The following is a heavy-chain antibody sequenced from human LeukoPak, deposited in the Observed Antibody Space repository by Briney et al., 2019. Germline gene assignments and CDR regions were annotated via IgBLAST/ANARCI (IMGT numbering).Heavy chain of an antibody. CDR2: IYTSGST. Sequence: SETLSLTCTVSGGSISSGSHYWSWIRQPAGKGLEWIGRIYTSGSTNYNPSLQSRVTISVDTSKNQFSLKLSSVTAADTAVYYCAMRVVYCSGGSCYNYFDYWGQGTLVTVSS. CDR3: AMRVVYCSGGSCYNYFDY. CDR1: GGSISSGSHY. J-gene: IGHJ4*02. D-gene: IGHD2-15*01. V-gene: IGHV4-61*02.